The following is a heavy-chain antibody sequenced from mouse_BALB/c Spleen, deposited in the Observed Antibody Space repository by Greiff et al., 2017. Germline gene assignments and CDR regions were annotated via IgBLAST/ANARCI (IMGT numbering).Heavy chain of an antibody. CDR2: ISSGGST. Sequence: EVQLVESGGGLVKPGGSLKLSCAASGFTFSSYAMSWVRQTPEKRLEWVASISSGGSTYYPDSVKGRFTISRDNARNILYLQMSSLRSEDTAMYYCARYGYLYYYAMDYWGQGTSVTVSS. CDR1: GFTFSSYA. J-gene: IGHJ4*01. D-gene: IGHD2-2*01. CDR3: ARYGYLYYYAMDY. V-gene: IGHV5-6-5*01.